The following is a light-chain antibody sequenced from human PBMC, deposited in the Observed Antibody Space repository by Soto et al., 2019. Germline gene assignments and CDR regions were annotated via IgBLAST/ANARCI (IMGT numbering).Light chain of an antibody. CDR1: SGDIGGYNY. CDR2: DVS. V-gene: IGLV2-14*01. J-gene: IGLJ2*01. Sequence: QSALTQPASVSGSPGQSITISCTGTSGDIGGYNYVSWYQQHPGKAPKLMIYDVSDRPSGVSNRFSGSKSGNTASLTISGRRAEYEAHYYCSSYTTSNTLLFGGGTKLTVL. CDR3: SSYTTSNTLL.